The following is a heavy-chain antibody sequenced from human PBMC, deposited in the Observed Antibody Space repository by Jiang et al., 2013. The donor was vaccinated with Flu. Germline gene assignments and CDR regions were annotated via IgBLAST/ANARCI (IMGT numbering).Heavy chain of an antibody. V-gene: IGHV3-30*02. CDR2: IRYDGSNK. CDR1: GFTFSSYG. D-gene: IGHD3-22*01. Sequence: AASGFTFSSYGMHWVRQAPGKGLEWVAFIRYDGSNKYYADSVKGRFTISRDNSKNTLYLQMNSLRAEDTAVYYCAKDSTPENYYDSSGYYTDYWGQGTLVTVSS. J-gene: IGHJ4*02. CDR3: AKDSTPENYYDSSGYYTDY.